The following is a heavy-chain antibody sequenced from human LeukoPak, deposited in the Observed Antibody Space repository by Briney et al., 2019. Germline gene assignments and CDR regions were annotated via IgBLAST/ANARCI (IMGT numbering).Heavy chain of an antibody. CDR1: GFTFSSYS. D-gene: IGHD6-6*01. CDR2: ISTSGNTL. V-gene: IGHV3-48*04. Sequence: GGSLRLSCAASGFTFSSYSLNWVRQAPGKGLEWISYISTSGNTLDYADSVKGRFTISRDNAKNSLYLQMNSLRAEDTAVYYCAKDKFSIAARRLGWGQGTLVTVSS. J-gene: IGHJ4*02. CDR3: AKDKFSIAARRLG.